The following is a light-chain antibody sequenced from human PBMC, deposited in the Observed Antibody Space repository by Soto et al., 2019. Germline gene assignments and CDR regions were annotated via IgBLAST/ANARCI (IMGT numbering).Light chain of an antibody. CDR3: QQYGTSPGYT. V-gene: IGKV3-20*01. J-gene: IGKJ2*01. Sequence: IVLTQSPGTLSLSPGERATLSCRASESVSSTYLAWYQQKPGQAPRLLIYGASSRATGIPDRFSGSGSATDFTLTISRLEPEDFSIYYCQQYGTSPGYTFGQGTKLEIK. CDR1: ESVSSTY. CDR2: GAS.